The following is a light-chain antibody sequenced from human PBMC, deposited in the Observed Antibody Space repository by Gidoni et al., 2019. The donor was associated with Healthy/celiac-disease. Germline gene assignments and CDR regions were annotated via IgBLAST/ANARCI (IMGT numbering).Light chain of an antibody. CDR1: SSDVGSFNL. CDR2: EGT. CDR3: CSYAGSSSYV. J-gene: IGLJ1*01. Sequence: QSALTQPASVSGSPGQSITLSCTGTSSDVGSFNLVSWYQQHPGKAPKLMIYEGTKRPPGVSNRFSGSKSGNTASLTISGLQAADEADYYCCSYAGSSSYVFGTGTKVTVL. V-gene: IGLV2-23*01.